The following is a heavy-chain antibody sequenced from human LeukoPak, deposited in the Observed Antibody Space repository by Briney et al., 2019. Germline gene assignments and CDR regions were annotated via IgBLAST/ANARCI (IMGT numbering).Heavy chain of an antibody. Sequence: SETLPLTCTVSGGSITNYYWSWIRQPPGEGLEYIGYIYYSGRTNYNPSLKSRVTISVDTSKNQFSLSLSSVTAADTAVYYCARPSPGYSSGWYYFAFWGQGALVTVSS. J-gene: IGHJ4*02. CDR2: IYYSGRT. CDR1: GGSITNYY. V-gene: IGHV4-59*08. D-gene: IGHD6-19*01. CDR3: ARPSPGYSSGWYYFAF.